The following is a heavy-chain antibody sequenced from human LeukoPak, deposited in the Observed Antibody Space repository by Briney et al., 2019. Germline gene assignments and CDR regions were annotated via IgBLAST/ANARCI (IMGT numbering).Heavy chain of an antibody. CDR3: AKDSLIAAAGYYFAY. V-gene: IGHV3-7*03. D-gene: IGHD6-25*01. J-gene: IGHJ4*02. Sequence: PGGSLRLSCAASGFPFSRYWMTWVRQAPGKGLEWVANIKQDGSEKYYVDSVKGRFTISRDNAKSSLYLQMNSLRAEDTAVYYCAKDSLIAAAGYYFAYGGQGPLVPVSS. CDR1: GFPFSRYW. CDR2: IKQDGSEK.